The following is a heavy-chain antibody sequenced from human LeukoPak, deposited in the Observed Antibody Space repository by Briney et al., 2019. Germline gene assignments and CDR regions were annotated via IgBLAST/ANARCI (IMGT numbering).Heavy chain of an antibody. D-gene: IGHD3-22*01. CDR2: ISRDGTAT. CDR1: GFTFSNYG. Sequence: GGSLRLSCAASGFTFSNYGLNWVRQAPGKGLEWLSFISRDGTATHYADCVKGRFTISRDNAKNSLYLQMNSLRAEDTAVYYCARDIGYYYDSSGYLSDYWGQGTLVTVSS. V-gene: IGHV3-48*01. CDR3: ARDIGYYYDSSGYLSDY. J-gene: IGHJ4*02.